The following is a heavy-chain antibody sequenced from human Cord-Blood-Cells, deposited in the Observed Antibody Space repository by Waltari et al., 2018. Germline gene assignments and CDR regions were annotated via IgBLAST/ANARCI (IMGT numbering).Heavy chain of an antibody. CDR3: ARDLGSGLIDY. CDR2: IIPILGIA. D-gene: IGHD7-27*01. J-gene: IGHJ4*02. V-gene: IGHV1-69*09. Sequence: QVQLVQSGAEVKKPGSSVKVSCKASGGTFSSYALSWVRQAPGQGLEWMGRIIPILGIANYAQKFQGRVTITADKSTSTAYMELSSLRSEDTAVYYCARDLGSGLIDYWGQGTLVTVSS. CDR1: GGTFSSYA.